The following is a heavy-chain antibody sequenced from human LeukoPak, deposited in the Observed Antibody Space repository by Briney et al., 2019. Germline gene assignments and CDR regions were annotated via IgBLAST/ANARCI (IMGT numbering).Heavy chain of an antibody. CDR3: ARDSGLAAAGIGY. J-gene: IGHJ4*02. V-gene: IGHV4-61*02. Sequence: PSETLSLTCTVSGGSISSSSYYWSWIRQPAGKGLEWIGRICTSGSTNYNPSLKSRVTISVDTSKNQFSLKLSSVTAADTAVYYCARDSGLAAAGIGYWGQGTLVTVSS. CDR1: GGSISSSSYY. CDR2: ICTSGST. D-gene: IGHD6-13*01.